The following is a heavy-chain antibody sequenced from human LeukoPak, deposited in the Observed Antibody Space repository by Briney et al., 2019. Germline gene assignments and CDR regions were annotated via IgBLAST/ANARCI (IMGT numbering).Heavy chain of an antibody. CDR1: RFTFSNYS. D-gene: IGHD6-6*01. CDR3: ARVGAALDY. V-gene: IGHV3-21*01. CDR2: ISRGSGHI. J-gene: IGHJ4*02. Sequence: GGSLRLSCAASRFTFSNYSMNWVCQAPGKGLEWVSSISRGSGHIYYADSVKGRFTISRDNARNSLYLQMNSLRAEDTAIYYCARVGAALDYWGQGTLVTVSS.